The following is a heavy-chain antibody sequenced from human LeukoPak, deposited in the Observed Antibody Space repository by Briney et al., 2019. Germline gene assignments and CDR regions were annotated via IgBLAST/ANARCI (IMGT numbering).Heavy chain of an antibody. D-gene: IGHD6-6*01. Sequence: SETLSLTCTVSGGSISSGGYSWSWIRQHPGKGLEWIGYIYYSGSTYYNPSLKSRVTISVDTSKNQFSLKLSSVTAADTAVYYCARGPWGSSPNLDYWGQGTLVTVSS. CDR3: ARGPWGSSPNLDY. V-gene: IGHV4-31*03. CDR1: GGSISSGGYS. CDR2: IYYSGST. J-gene: IGHJ4*02.